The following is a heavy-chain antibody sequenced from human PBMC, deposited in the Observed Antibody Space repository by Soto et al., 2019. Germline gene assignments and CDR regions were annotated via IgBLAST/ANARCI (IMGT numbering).Heavy chain of an antibody. V-gene: IGHV4-4*07. D-gene: IGHD2-2*01. J-gene: IGHJ4*02. CDR2: IYTSGST. Sequence: TETLSLTCTVSGGSISSYYWSWIRQPAGKGLEWIGRIYTSGSTNYNPSLKSRVTMSVDTSKNQFSLKLSSVTAADTAVYYCARACSSNSCYDVFDYWGQGTLVTVSS. CDR1: GGSISSYY. CDR3: ARACSSNSCYDVFDY.